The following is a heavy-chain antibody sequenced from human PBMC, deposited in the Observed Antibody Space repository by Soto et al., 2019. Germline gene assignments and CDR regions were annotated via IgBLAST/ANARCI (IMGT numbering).Heavy chain of an antibody. J-gene: IGHJ6*02. CDR2: ISGSGGST. V-gene: IGHV3-23*04. CDR1: GFTFSSSA. D-gene: IGHD2-15*01. CDR3: AKDFLPVVVVAALYYGMDV. Sequence: VQLVESGGGVVQPGRSLRLSCAASGFTFSSSAMSWVRQTPGKGLEWVSDISGSGGSTYYADSVKGRFTISRDNSKNTLYLQMNSLRAEDTAVYYCAKDFLPVVVVAALYYGMDVWGQGTTVTVSS.